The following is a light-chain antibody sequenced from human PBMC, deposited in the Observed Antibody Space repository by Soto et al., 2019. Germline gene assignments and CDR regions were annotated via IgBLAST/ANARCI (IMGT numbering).Light chain of an antibody. CDR1: QSVSSY. V-gene: IGKV3-11*01. CDR2: DAS. CDR3: QQRSNWIT. J-gene: IGKJ5*01. Sequence: EIVLTQSPATLSLSPGETATLSCRASQSVSSYLAWYQHKPGQAPRLLIYDASNRATGIPARFSGSGSGTDFTLIISSLEPEDFAVYSCQQRSNWITFGQGTRLEIE.